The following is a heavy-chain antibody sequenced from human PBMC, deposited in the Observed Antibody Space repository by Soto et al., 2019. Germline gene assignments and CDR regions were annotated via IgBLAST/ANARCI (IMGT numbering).Heavy chain of an antibody. CDR1: GGTYA. Sequence: QVQLVQSGAEVKKPGSSVKVSCKASGGTYAISWVRQAPGQGLEWMGGINTIFGTTNYAQRFQGRVTITADESTSTAYMELSSLRSEDTAVYYCARETVGRTSYYFDYWGQGTLVTVSS. CDR2: INTIFGTT. J-gene: IGHJ4*02. D-gene: IGHD1-26*01. CDR3: ARETVGRTSYYFDY. V-gene: IGHV1-69*01.